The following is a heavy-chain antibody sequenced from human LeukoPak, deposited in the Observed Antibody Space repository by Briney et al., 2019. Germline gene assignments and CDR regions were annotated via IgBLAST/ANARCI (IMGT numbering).Heavy chain of an antibody. D-gene: IGHD1-1*01. CDR3: SRDSHGDNVFDC. Sequence: PGRSLRLSCSLSSFTFDAFAMTWFRKAPGKGLKWVGFLRRKSYGGIPEYAASVRGRFTISIDDSNNIAFLQMNDLRTEDTAIYYCSRDSHGDNVFDCWGQGALVTVSS. CDR1: SFTFDAFA. CDR2: LRRKSYGGIP. J-gene: IGHJ4*02. V-gene: IGHV3-49*03.